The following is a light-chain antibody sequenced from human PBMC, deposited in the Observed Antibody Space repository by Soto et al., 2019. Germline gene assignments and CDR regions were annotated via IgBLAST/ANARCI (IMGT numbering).Light chain of an antibody. CDR2: DTS. J-gene: IGKJ2*01. CDR3: QVRTDWPPFKYT. Sequence: EIVLTQSPASLSLSPGESATLSCRASHSVDSFLAWYQQKPGRTPRLLIYDTSNRATGIPARFSGSGSGTDFTLTISRLEPEDFAVYYCQVRTDWPPFKYTFGQGTKLEVK. V-gene: IGKV3-11*01. CDR1: HSVDSF.